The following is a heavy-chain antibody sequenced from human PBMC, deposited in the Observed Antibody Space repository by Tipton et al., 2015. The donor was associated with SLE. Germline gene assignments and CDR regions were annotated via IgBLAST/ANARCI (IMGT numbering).Heavy chain of an antibody. V-gene: IGHV1-24*01. CDR2: FDPEDGET. Sequence: SCKVSGYSLIELSIHWVRQAPGKGLEWMGGFDPEDGETIYAQKFQGRVTMTEDTSTNTAYMELSSLRYEDTAVYYCAREYQGSFYVNGAFDMWGQGTVVTVSS. J-gene: IGHJ3*02. CDR1: GYSLIELS. D-gene: IGHD3-10*01. CDR3: AREYQGSFYVNGAFDM.